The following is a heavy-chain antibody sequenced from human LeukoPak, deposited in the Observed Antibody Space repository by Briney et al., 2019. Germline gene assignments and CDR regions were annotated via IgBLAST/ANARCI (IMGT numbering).Heavy chain of an antibody. J-gene: IGHJ4*02. CDR2: ISSSSYI. V-gene: IGHV3-21*01. D-gene: IGHD5-18*01. Sequence: GGSLRLSCAASGFTFSSYSMNWVRQAPGKGLEWVSSISSSSYIYYADSVKGRFTISRDNAKNSLYLQMNSLRAEDTAVYYCAREGGGYSYGYLDWGQGTLVTVSS. CDR1: GFTFSSYS. CDR3: AREGGGYSYGYLD.